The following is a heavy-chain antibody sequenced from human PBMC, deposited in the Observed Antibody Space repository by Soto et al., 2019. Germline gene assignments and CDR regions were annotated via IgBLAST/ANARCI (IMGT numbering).Heavy chain of an antibody. V-gene: IGHV3-23*01. CDR1: GFTFSSYA. CDR2: ISGSGDST. D-gene: IGHD6-6*01. J-gene: IGHJ3*02. CDR3: GKFQGARIAAPWLRAFHI. Sequence: EVQLLESGGGLVQPGGSLRLSCAASGFTFSSYAMSWVRQAPGKGLEWVSAISGSGDSTYYADSVKGRFTISRDNSKNTLYLQMNSLRAEATAVYYCGKFQGARIAAPWLRAFHIWGQGTMVTVSS.